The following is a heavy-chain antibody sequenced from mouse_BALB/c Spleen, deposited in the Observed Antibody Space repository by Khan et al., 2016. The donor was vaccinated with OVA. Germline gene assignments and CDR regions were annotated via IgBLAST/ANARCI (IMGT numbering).Heavy chain of an antibody. J-gene: IGHJ3*01. CDR1: GYTFTSYD. CDR3: ARGGYGGFAY. Sequence: QVQLQQSGAELVKPGASVKLSCKASGYTFTSYDINWVRQRPEQGLEWCGWMFPGDGSTKYNENFKGKATLTTDTSSSTAYMQLSRLTSEDSGAXFCARGGYGGFAYWGQGTLVTVSA. CDR2: MFPGDGST. V-gene: IGHV1-85*01. D-gene: IGHD1-1*01.